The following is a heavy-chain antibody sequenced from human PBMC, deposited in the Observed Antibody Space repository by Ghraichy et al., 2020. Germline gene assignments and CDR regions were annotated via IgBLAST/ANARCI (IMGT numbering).Heavy chain of an antibody. CDR2: IWYDGSNK. V-gene: IGHV3-33*01. CDR3: ARNPLIVVVPAAIPNDAFDI. CDR1: GFTFSSYG. J-gene: IGHJ3*02. Sequence: SCAASGFTFSSYGMHWVRQAPGKGLEWVAVIWYDGSNKYYADSVKGRFTISRDNSKNTLYLQMNSLRAEDTAVYYCARNPLIVVVPAAIPNDAFDIWGQGTMVTVSS. D-gene: IGHD2-2*01.